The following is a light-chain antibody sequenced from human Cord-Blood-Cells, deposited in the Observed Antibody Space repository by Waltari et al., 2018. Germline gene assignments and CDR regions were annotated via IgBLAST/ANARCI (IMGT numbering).Light chain of an antibody. J-gene: IGKJ1*01. Sequence: IQMTQSPYSLSASVGYSVTITCRASQRISSYLNWYQQKPGKAPKLLIYAASSLQSGVPSRFSGSGSGTDFTLTISSLQPEDFATYYWQQSYSTPWTFGQGTKVEIK. CDR1: QRISSY. CDR2: AAS. V-gene: IGKV1-39*01. CDR3: QQSYSTPWT.